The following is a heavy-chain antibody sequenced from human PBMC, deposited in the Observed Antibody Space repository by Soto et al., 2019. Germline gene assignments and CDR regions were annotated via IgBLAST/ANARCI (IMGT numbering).Heavy chain of an antibody. J-gene: IGHJ4*02. V-gene: IGHV1-69*02. CDR2: VIPMVGMS. D-gene: IGHD3-10*01. CDR1: GGTFNFYS. Sequence: QVQLVQSGAEVKKPGSSVKVSCTASGGTFNFYSISWVRQAPGQGLEWVGRVIPMVGMSEYAQKFQGRVTITADKSTSTAYMDLRSLRSEDTAVYYCATSYGSGSANFDYWGQGTLVTVSS. CDR3: ATSYGSGSANFDY.